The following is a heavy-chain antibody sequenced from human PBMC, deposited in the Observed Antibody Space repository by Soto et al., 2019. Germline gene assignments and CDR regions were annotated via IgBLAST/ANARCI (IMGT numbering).Heavy chain of an antibody. CDR3: ARDFVVGGPTINYYYGMDV. CDR1: GFTFSSYN. V-gene: IGHV3-21*01. D-gene: IGHD1-26*01. J-gene: IGHJ6*02. CDR2: ISSSSSYI. Sequence: PGGSLRLSCAASGFTFSSYNMNWVRQAPGKGLDWVSSISSSSSYIYYADSVKGRFTISGDNAKNSLYLQMNSLGAEDTAVYYCARDFVVGGPTINYYYGMDVWGQGTTVTVSS.